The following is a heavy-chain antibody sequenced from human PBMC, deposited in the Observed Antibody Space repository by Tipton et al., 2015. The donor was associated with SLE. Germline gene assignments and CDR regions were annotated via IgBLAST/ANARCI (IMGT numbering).Heavy chain of an antibody. J-gene: IGHJ4*02. CDR3: ARDRTGCAGCDY. Sequence: LRLSCTVSGGSISSYYWSWIRQPPGKGLQWIGDIYYSGSTNYNPYLKSRVTISVDTSKKQFSLKLSSVTGADTAVYYCARDRTGCAGCDYGGQGTLVTVSS. D-gene: IGHD6-19*01. V-gene: IGHV4-59*01. CDR1: GGSISSYY. CDR2: IYYSGST.